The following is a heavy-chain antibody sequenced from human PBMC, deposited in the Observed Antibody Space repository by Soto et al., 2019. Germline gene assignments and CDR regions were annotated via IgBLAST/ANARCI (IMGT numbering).Heavy chain of an antibody. CDR3: ASKRLYFYGLDV. CDR2: ISYDGNIK. J-gene: IGHJ6*02. Sequence: GGSLRLSCAASGFTFSNFGMHWVRQAPGKGLEWVASISYDGNIKYSADSVKGRFTISRDNSKNTLYLQMNSLRAEDTAVYYCASKRLYFYGLDVWGQGTTVTVSS. V-gene: IGHV3-30*03. CDR1: GFTFSNFG.